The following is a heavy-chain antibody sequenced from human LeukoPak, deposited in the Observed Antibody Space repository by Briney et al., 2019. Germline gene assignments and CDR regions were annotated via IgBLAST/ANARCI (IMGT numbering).Heavy chain of an antibody. J-gene: IGHJ4*02. CDR3: ARGVVVAATRWDY. Sequence: SETLSLTRTVSGGSISSYYWSWIRQPPGKGLEWIGYIYYSGSTNYNPSLKSRVTISVDTSKNQFSLKLSSVTAADTAVYYCARGVVVAATRWDYWGQGTLVTVSS. CDR1: GGSISSYY. CDR2: IYYSGST. D-gene: IGHD2-15*01. V-gene: IGHV4-59*01.